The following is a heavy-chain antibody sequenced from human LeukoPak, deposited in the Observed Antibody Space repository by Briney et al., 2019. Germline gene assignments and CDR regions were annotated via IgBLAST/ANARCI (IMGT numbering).Heavy chain of an antibody. J-gene: IGHJ4*02. CDR2: ISAYNGNT. CDR3: ARDQGIYNHRIIDS. D-gene: IGHD5-12*01. Sequence: ASKKVSCKASGYTFRSYGISWVRQAFGQGLEWMGWISAYNGNTNFAQEFQGRVTMTTDTSTSTASMELRSLRSDDTAVYYCARDQGIYNHRIIDSWGQGTLVTVSS. CDR1: GYTFRSYG. V-gene: IGHV1-18*01.